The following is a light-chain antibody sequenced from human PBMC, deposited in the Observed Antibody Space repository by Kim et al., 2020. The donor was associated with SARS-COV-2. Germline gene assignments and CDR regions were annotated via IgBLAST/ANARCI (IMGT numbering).Light chain of an antibody. CDR2: RNN. V-gene: IGLV10-54*01. J-gene: IGLJ3*02. CDR1: SNNVGNQG. Sequence: SQTATPTCTGNSNNVGNQGAAWLQQHQGHPPKLLSYRNNNRPSGISERLSASRSGNTASLTITGLQPEDEADYYCSAWDSSLSNWVFGGGTQLTVL. CDR3: SAWDSSLSNWV.